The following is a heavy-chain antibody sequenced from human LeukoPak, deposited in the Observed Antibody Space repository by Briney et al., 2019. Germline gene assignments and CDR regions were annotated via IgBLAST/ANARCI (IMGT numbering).Heavy chain of an antibody. CDR3: ARVVVRGVSLSYYYYMDV. J-gene: IGHJ6*03. D-gene: IGHD3-10*01. CDR1: GFTFSDYY. CDR2: IIGGGATT. Sequence: GRSLRLSCAASGFTFSDYYMSWIRQAAGKWLECVSYIIGGGATTYYADSVKGRFTISRDNAQNSLYLQMNSLSAEDTAVYYCARVVVRGVSLSYYYYMDVWGKGTTVTVSS. V-gene: IGHV3-11*04.